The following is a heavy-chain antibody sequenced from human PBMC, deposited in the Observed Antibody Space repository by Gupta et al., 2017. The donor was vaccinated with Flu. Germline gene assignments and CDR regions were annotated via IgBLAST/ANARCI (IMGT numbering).Heavy chain of an antibody. CDR2: FDPEDGET. Sequence: QGQLVQSGAAVKKPGASVKVSCKVSGYTLTELSMHLVRQAPGKGLEWMGGFDPEDGETIYAQKFQGRVTMTEDTSTDTAYMELSSLRSEDTAVYYCATAGSSWYFYGMDVWGQGTTVTVSS. D-gene: IGHD6-13*01. CDR3: ATAGSSWYFYGMDV. V-gene: IGHV1-24*01. CDR1: GYTLTELS. J-gene: IGHJ6*02.